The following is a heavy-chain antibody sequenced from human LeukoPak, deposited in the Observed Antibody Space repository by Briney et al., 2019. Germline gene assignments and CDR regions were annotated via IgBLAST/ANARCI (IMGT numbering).Heavy chain of an antibody. CDR1: GFTFSSYA. CDR2: ISYDGSNK. Sequence: GRSLRLSCAASGFTFSSYAMHWVRQAPGKGLEWVAVISYDGSNKYYADSVKGRFTISRDNSKNTLYLQMNSLRAEDTAVYYCAKLASSSWYNPFDYWGQGTLVTVSS. V-gene: IGHV3-30-3*02. CDR3: AKLASSSWYNPFDY. J-gene: IGHJ4*02. D-gene: IGHD6-13*01.